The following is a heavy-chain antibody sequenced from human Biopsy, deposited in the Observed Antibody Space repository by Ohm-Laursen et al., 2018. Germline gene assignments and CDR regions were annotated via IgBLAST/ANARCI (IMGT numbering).Heavy chain of an antibody. J-gene: IGHJ4*02. Sequence: ASVKVSYKASSYTFTDYNIHWMRQAPGQGLEWLGYINCKTGATNYAQKFQGTVTMTRDTSISTAYLALGSLRSADTAIYYCARDPLNGHKHFDYWGQGSLVTVSS. CDR2: INCKTGAT. D-gene: IGHD2-8*01. V-gene: IGHV1-2*02. CDR3: ARDPLNGHKHFDY. CDR1: SYTFTDYN.